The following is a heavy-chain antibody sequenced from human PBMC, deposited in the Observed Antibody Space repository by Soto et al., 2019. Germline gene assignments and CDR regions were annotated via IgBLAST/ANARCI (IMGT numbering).Heavy chain of an antibody. CDR3: ARDPAP. Sequence: TLSLTCTVSGASITRGSYYWRWIRQHPGKGMEWIGYIYISGTTYYNPSLKSRVTISVDTSKTQSSLTLTSVPAADTAVYYCARDPAPWGQGTLVTVSS. CDR1: GASITRGSYY. J-gene: IGHJ5*02. CDR2: IYISGTT. V-gene: IGHV4-31*03.